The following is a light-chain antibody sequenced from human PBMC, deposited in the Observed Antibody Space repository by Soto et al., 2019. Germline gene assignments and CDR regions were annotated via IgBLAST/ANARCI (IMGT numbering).Light chain of an antibody. V-gene: IGKV3-20*01. CDR2: DTS. Sequence: EIVLTQSPGTLSLSPGGRATLSCRASQSVSSSSLSWYQQKPGQAPRLLIYDTSSRATDIPDRFSGSGSGTDFTLTISRLEPEDFATYYCQHYNSYSEAFGQGTKVELK. CDR3: QHYNSYSEA. J-gene: IGKJ1*01. CDR1: QSVSSSS.